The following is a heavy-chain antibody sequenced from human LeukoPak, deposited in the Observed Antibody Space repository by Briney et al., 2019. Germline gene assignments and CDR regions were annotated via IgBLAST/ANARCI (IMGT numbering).Heavy chain of an antibody. D-gene: IGHD3-22*01. CDR1: GFTFSSYA. CDR2: ISGSGGST. Sequence: GGSLRLSCAASGFTFSSYAMSWVRQAPGKGLEWVSAISGSGGSTYYADSVKGRFTISRDNSKNTLYLQMNSLRAEDTAVYYCAKDNNYDSSGYYPDAFDIWGQGTMVTVSS. CDR3: AKDNNYDSSGYYPDAFDI. V-gene: IGHV3-23*01. J-gene: IGHJ3*02.